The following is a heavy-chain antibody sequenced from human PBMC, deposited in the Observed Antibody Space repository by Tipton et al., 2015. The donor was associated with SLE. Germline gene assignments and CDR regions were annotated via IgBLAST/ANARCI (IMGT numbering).Heavy chain of an antibody. J-gene: IGHJ4*02. D-gene: IGHD6-19*01. V-gene: IGHV4-39*07. CDR3: ASYVDLAVAGPFDC. CDR1: GGFISGSNYY. Sequence: GLVKPSETLSLTCTVSGGFISGSNYYWDWIRQPPGKGPEWVGRITNNGNTYYIPSLQSRVTMSVDTSNNQFSLRLTSLTAADTAVYYCASYVDLAVAGPFDCWGQGTLVTVSS. CDR2: ITNNGNT.